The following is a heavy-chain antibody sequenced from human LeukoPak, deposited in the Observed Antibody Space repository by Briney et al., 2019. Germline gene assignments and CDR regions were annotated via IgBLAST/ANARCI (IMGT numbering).Heavy chain of an antibody. Sequence: PSETLSLACDVDGVSLSGFHWSWLRQSPRKRLEWLGEINHSGDANYNPSLTTRVDISLDMSKSQFSLKMNSVTAADTAVYYCARSEVNSSGYWVILYWGQGTLVTVSS. J-gene: IGHJ4*02. CDR2: INHSGDA. CDR3: ARSEVNSSGYWVILY. V-gene: IGHV4-34*01. D-gene: IGHD3-22*01. CDR1: GVSLSGFH.